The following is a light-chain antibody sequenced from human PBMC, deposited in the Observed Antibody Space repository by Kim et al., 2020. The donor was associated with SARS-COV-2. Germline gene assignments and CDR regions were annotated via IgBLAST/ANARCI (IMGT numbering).Light chain of an antibody. CDR1: QSVGSSY. CDR3: QQYGSSPRT. V-gene: IGKV3-20*01. J-gene: IGKJ1*01. CDR2: GAS. Sequence: SPGERTPLSRRASQSVGSSYLAWYQQKPGQAPRLLIYGASSRATGIPDRFSGSGSGTDFTLTISRLEPEDFAVYYCQQYGSSPRTFGQGTKVDIK.